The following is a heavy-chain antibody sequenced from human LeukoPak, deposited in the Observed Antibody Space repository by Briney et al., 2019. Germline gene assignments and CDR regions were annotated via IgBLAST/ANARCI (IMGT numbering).Heavy chain of an antibody. V-gene: IGHV4-61*01. Sequence: SETLSLTCTVSGDSISSSSYYWSWIRQPPGKGLEWIGYIYYSGSTNYNPSLKSRVTISVDTSKNQFSLKLSSVTAADTAVYYCAREVVVPAAITYYYYYYMDVWGKGTTVTISS. CDR3: AREVVVPAAITYYYYYYMDV. D-gene: IGHD2-2*01. J-gene: IGHJ6*03. CDR1: GDSISSSSYY. CDR2: IYYSGST.